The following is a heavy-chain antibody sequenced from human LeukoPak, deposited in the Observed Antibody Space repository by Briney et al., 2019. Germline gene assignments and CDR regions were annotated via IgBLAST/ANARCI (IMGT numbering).Heavy chain of an antibody. CDR3: ARRVGGSARHFDY. J-gene: IGHJ4*02. CDR2: IHPGDSDT. D-gene: IGHD5-12*01. CDR1: GYSFTSYW. V-gene: IGHV5-51*01. Sequence: GESLKISCKASGYSFTSYWIVWVRQMPGKGLEWMGIIHPGDSDTRYSPSFQGQVTISADKSISTAYLQWSSLKASDTAMYYCARRVGGSARHFDYWGQGTLVTVSS.